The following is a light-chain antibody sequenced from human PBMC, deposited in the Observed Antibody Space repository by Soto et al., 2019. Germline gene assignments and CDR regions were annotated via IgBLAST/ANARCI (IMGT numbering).Light chain of an antibody. Sequence: DIQMTQSPSTLSGSVGDRVTITCRSMQTISSWLAWYQQKPGKAPKLLIYDVSSLESGVPSRFSGSGSGTEFTLTISSLQPDDFATYYCQQCNSFWTFGQGTKVDI. CDR1: QTISSW. CDR2: DVS. CDR3: QQCNSFWT. J-gene: IGKJ1*01. V-gene: IGKV1-5*01.